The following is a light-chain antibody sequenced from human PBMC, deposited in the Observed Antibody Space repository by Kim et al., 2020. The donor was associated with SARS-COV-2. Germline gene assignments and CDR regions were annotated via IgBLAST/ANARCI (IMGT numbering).Light chain of an antibody. CDR1: QSVSSI. CDR2: GAS. V-gene: IGKV3-15*01. CDR3: HQYNNWPFT. Sequence: GSPGERATLSCRASQSVSSILAWYQQKPGQAPRLLMYGASTRATDIPARVSGSGSGTEFTLTISSLQSEDFAVYYCHQYNNWPFTFGPGTKVDIK. J-gene: IGKJ3*01.